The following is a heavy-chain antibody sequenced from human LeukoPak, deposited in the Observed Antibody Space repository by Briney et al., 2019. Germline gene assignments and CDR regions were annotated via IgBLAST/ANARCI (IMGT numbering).Heavy chain of an antibody. CDR3: ARCSHVGSGYRPDF. Sequence: SETLSLTCTVSGGSISGYYWIWFRQPPGKGLEWIGWIYYSGNTNYNPSRKSRITISLDTSKTQFSLKLSSVSAGDTAVYYCARCSHVGSGYRPDFWGQGTLVTVSS. V-gene: IGHV4-59*08. J-gene: IGHJ4*02. D-gene: IGHD3-22*01. CDR2: IYYSGNT. CDR1: GGSISGYY.